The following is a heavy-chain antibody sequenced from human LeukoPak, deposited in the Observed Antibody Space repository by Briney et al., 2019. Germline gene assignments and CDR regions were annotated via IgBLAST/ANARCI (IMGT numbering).Heavy chain of an antibody. CDR2: IYPGDSDT. Sequence: ESLKISCKGSGYSFTSYWIGWVRQMPGKGLEWMGIIYPGDSDTRYSPSFQGQVTISADKSISTAYLQWSSLKASDTAMCYCARGGRVAAAGTSPARYWGQGTLVTVSS. CDR1: GYSFTSYW. J-gene: IGHJ4*02. D-gene: IGHD6-13*01. V-gene: IGHV5-51*01. CDR3: ARGGRVAAAGTSPARY.